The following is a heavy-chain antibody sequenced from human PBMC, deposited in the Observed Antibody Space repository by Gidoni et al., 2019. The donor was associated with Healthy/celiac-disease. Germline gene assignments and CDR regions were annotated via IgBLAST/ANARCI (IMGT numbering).Heavy chain of an antibody. CDR3: ARGDVVVPAAYYYYGMDV. CDR2: ISSSSSYI. J-gene: IGHJ6*02. Sequence: EVQLVESGGGLVKPGGSLSLSCAASGFTFSSYSMNWVRQAPGKGLEWVSSISSSSSYIYYADSVKGRFTISRDNAKNSLYLQMNSLRAEDTAVYYCARGDVVVPAAYYYYGMDVWGQGTTVTVSS. D-gene: IGHD2-2*01. V-gene: IGHV3-21*01. CDR1: GFTFSSYS.